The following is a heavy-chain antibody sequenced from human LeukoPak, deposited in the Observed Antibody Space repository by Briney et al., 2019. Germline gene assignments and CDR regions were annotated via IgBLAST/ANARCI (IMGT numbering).Heavy chain of an antibody. CDR3: ARDGRGDTSGYYYMN. D-gene: IGHD3-22*01. CDR1: GFTVSSNY. J-gene: IGHJ4*02. Sequence: GGSLRLSCAASGFTVSSNYMSWVRQAPGKGLEWVSVLYSGGSTYYAHSVKGRFTISRDNSKNTLYPQMDSLRAEDTAVYYCARDGRGDTSGYYYMNWGPGTLVTVSS. V-gene: IGHV3-66*01. CDR2: LYSGGST.